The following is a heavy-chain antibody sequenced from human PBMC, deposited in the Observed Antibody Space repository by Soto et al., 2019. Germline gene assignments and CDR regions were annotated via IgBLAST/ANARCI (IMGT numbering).Heavy chain of an antibody. CDR1: GFSIDITGVG. CDR3: AHSHTNNWYGAFDS. D-gene: IGHD1-1*01. V-gene: IGHV2-5*02. Sequence: QITLKESGPPLVKPTQTLTLTCTFSGFSIDITGVGVGWIRQPPGQALEWLALIYWGDDKRYSPSLKSRLTITKDTSKNQVVLTMTNMDPVDTATYYCAHSHTNNWYGAFDSWGQGTLVTVSS. CDR2: IYWGDDK. J-gene: IGHJ4*02.